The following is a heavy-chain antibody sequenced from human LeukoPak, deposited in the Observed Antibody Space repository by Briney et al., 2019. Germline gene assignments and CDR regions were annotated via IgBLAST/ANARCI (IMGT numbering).Heavy chain of an antibody. CDR2: INYSGST. CDR1: GASIRSYY. V-gene: IGHV4-59*01. Sequence: SETLSLTCTVSGASIRSYYWNWPRQPPGKGLEWIGYINYSGSTNSNPSLKSRATISMDTSKYHFSLKLSSVTAADTAVYFCARDTRSYDSSGYYFFDFWGQGTLVTVSS. J-gene: IGHJ4*02. CDR3: ARDTRSYDSSGYYFFDF. D-gene: IGHD3-22*01.